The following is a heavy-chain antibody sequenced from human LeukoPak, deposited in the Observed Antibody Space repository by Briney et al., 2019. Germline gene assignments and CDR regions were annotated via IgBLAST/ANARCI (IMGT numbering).Heavy chain of an antibody. CDR3: ARDIPPDY. CDR1: GFTFSSYA. V-gene: IGHV3-30*04. CDR2: ISYDGSDK. Sequence: GGSLRPSCAASGFTFSSYAMHWVRQAPGKGLEWVAVISYDGSDKYYADSVKGRFTISRDNSKNTLYLQMNSLRAEDTAVYYCARDIPPDYWGQGTLVTVSS. J-gene: IGHJ4*02.